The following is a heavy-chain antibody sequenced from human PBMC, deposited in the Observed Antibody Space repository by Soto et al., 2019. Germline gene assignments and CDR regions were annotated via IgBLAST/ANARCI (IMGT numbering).Heavy chain of an antibody. CDR1: GFTFSSYW. V-gene: IGHV3-74*01. CDR2: INSDGSST. CDR3: AIRASYYDSSGYFDY. J-gene: IGHJ4*02. D-gene: IGHD3-22*01. Sequence: PGGSLRLSCAASGFTFSSYWMHWVRQAPGKGLVWVSRINSDGSSTSYADSVKGRFTISRDNAKNTLYLQMNSLRAEDTAVYYCAIRASYYDSSGYFDYWGQRTLVPVSS.